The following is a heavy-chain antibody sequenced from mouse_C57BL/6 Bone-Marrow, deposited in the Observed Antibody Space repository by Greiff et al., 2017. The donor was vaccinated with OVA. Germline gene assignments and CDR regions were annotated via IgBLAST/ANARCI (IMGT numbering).Heavy chain of an antibody. Sequence: EVQLVESGGGFVKPGGSLKLSCAASGFTFSDYGMHWVRQAPEKGLEWVAYISSGSSTIYYADTVKGRFTISRDNAKNTLFLQMTSLRSEDTAMYYCARGIYYGSSYDAMDYWGQGTSVTVSS. J-gene: IGHJ4*01. CDR3: ARGIYYGSSYDAMDY. CDR1: GFTFSDYG. D-gene: IGHD1-1*01. CDR2: ISSGSSTI. V-gene: IGHV5-17*01.